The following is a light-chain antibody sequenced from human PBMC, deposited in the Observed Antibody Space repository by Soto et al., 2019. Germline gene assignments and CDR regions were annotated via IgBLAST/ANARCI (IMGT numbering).Light chain of an antibody. J-gene: IGLJ3*02. CDR2: GNS. Sequence: QSVLTQPPSVSGAPGQRVTISCTGNSSNIGAGYDVHWYQQLPGTAPKLLIYGNSNRPSGVPDRFSGAKSGTSASLAITGLRAEDEADYYCQSYDSSLIGWVFGGGTKLTVL. V-gene: IGLV1-40*01. CDR3: QSYDSSLIGWV. CDR1: SSNIGAGYD.